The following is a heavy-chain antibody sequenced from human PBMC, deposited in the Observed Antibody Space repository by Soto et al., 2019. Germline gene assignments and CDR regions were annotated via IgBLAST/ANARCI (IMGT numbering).Heavy chain of an antibody. D-gene: IGHD6-13*01. Sequence: PGESRKISCKGSGYSFTSYWNGWVRQMPGKGLEWMGIIYPGDSDTRYSPSFQGQVTISADKSISTAYLQWSSLKASDTAMYYCARRGAGTDKGRNWFDPWGQGTLVTVSS. V-gene: IGHV5-51*01. CDR3: ARRGAGTDKGRNWFDP. CDR2: IYPGDSDT. CDR1: GYSFTSYW. J-gene: IGHJ5*02.